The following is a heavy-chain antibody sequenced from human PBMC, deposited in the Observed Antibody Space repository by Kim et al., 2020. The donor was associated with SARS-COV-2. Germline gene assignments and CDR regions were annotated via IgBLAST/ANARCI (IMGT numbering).Heavy chain of an antibody. CDR2: MYGSGGST. V-gene: IGHV3-23*01. D-gene: IGHD2-21*01. J-gene: IGHJ2*01. CDR1: GFTFSNYA. Sequence: GGSLRLSCVGSGFTFSNYAMCWVRQAPGKGLEWVSAMYGSGGSTYYADSVKGRFTISRDNSKSTLNLQMNSLRAEDTAIYYCAKVCGGEHDWFFDLWGRGTLVTVSS. CDR3: AKVCGGEHDWFFDL.